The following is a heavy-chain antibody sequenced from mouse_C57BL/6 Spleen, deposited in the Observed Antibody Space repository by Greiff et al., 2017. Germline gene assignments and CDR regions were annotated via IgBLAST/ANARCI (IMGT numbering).Heavy chain of an antibody. CDR3: ARGEFTTVVAPDY. D-gene: IGHD1-1*01. Sequence: DVMLVESGGDLVKPGGSLKLSCAASGFTFSSYGMSWVRQTPDKRLEWVATISSGGSYTYYPDSVKGRFTISRDNAKNTLYLQMSSLKSEDTAMYYCARGEFTTVVAPDYWGQGTTLTVSS. CDR2: ISSGGSYT. V-gene: IGHV5-6*02. CDR1: GFTFSSYG. J-gene: IGHJ2*01.